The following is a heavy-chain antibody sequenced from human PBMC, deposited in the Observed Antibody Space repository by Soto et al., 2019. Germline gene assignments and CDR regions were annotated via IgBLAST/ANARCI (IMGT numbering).Heavy chain of an antibody. CDR3: AREGIGMDV. V-gene: IGHV4-59*01. Sequence: SETLCLTCTVSGVSISSYYWSWIRQPPGKGLEWIGYIYYSGSTNYNPSLKSRVTISVDTSKNQFSLKLSSVTAADTAVYYCAREGIGMDVWGQGTTVTVSS. D-gene: IGHD3-10*01. CDR1: GVSISSYY. J-gene: IGHJ6*02. CDR2: IYYSGST.